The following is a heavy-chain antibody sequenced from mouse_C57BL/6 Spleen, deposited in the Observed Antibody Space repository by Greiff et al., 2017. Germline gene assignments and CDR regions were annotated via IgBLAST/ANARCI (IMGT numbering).Heavy chain of an antibody. CDR3: ARPIYYDYGGLAY. V-gene: IGHV1-69*01. J-gene: IGHJ3*01. Sequence: QVQLQQPGAELVLPGASVKLSCTASGYTFTSYWMHWVQQRPGQGLEWIGEIDPSDSYSNYNQKFTGKSTLTIDKSSSTAYMQLSILTSEDSAVYYCARPIYYDYGGLAYWGQGTLVTVSA. D-gene: IGHD2-4*01. CDR1: GYTFTSYW. CDR2: IDPSDSYS.